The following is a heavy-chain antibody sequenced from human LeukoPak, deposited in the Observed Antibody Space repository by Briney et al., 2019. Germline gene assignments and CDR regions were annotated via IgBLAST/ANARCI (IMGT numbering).Heavy chain of an antibody. CDR1: GFTLSNYA. Sequence: GGSLRLSCAASGFTLSNYAMSWVRQAPGKGLEWVSGISGTSGTINYAAPVKGRFTISRDNSKNTLYLQMNSLRVDDMAVYYCAKRLGDPRAFDYWGQGTLVTVSS. J-gene: IGHJ4*02. D-gene: IGHD2-21*02. CDR2: ISGTSGTI. CDR3: AKRLGDPRAFDY. V-gene: IGHV3-23*01.